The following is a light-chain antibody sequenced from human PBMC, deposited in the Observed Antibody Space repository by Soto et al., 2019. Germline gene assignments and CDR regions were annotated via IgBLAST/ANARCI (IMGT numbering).Light chain of an antibody. V-gene: IGKV1-39*01. CDR2: AAS. Sequence: DIRMTHSPSSRSASVGYRFTITCLASQSISSYLNLYQQKPGKAPKLLIYAASSLQSGVPSRFSGSGSGTDFTLTISSLQPEDFATYYCQQSYSTLITFGQGTRLEIK. J-gene: IGKJ5*01. CDR1: QSISSY. CDR3: QQSYSTLIT.